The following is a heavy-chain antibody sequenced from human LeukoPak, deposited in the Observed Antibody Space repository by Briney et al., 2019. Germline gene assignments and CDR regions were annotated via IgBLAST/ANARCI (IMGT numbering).Heavy chain of an antibody. J-gene: IGHJ4*02. CDR3: AATRKGRDGYNSNFDY. Sequence: SETLTLTCTASGGSISSYYWSWIRQPAGKGLEWIGRIYTSGSTNYNPSLKSRVTMSVDTSKNQFSLKLSSVTAADTAVYYCAATRKGRDGYNSNFDYWGQGTLVTVSS. CDR2: IYTSGST. CDR1: GGSISSYY. V-gene: IGHV4-4*07. D-gene: IGHD5-12*01.